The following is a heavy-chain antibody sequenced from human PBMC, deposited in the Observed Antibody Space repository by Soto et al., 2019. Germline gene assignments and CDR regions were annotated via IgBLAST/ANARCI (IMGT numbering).Heavy chain of an antibody. CDR3: ARGGSGRNNKIDY. V-gene: IGHV4-4*02. CDR2: IYHSGST. J-gene: IGHJ4*02. Sequence: PSEILFPTFAVSSGSISRSNWWGLVRPPPGKGLEWIGEIYHSGSTNYNPSLKSRVTISVDKSKNQFSLKLSSVTAADTAVYYCARGGSGRNNKIDYWGQGTLVTVSS. CDR1: SGSISRSNW. D-gene: IGHD3-10*01.